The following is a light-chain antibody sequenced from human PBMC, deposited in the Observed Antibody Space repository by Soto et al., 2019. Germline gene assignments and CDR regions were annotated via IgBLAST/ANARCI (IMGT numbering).Light chain of an antibody. CDR1: QSISSW. CDR3: QQYNSYPWT. J-gene: IGKJ1*01. V-gene: IGKV1-5*03. CDR2: KAS. Sequence: DIQMTQSPSTLSASVGDRVTITCRASQSISSWLAWYQQKPGKAPKLLIFKASSLESGVPSRFSGSGSGTEFTLTMSSLQPDDFATYYCQQYNSYPWTFGQGTKVEIK.